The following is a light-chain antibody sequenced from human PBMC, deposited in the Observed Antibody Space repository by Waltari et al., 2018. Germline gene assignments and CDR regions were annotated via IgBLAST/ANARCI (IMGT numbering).Light chain of an antibody. CDR2: DAS. V-gene: IGKV1-33*01. CDR1: QDITKN. J-gene: IGKJ4*01. Sequence: DIQMTQSPSSLSASVGDRVTITCRASQDITKNLNWFLQKPGKAPQVLIFDASNSQPAVPSRFSGSGSATDFAFTITSLQPEDIGTYYCQQYGHLPLTFGGGTRVEIK. CDR3: QQYGHLPLT.